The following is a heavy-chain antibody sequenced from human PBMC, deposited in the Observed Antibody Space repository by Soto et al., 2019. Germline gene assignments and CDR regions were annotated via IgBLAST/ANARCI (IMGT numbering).Heavy chain of an antibody. D-gene: IGHD3-10*01. CDR2: IIPIFGTA. V-gene: IGHV1-69*13. CDR1: GGTFSSYA. J-gene: IGHJ4*02. Sequence: ASVKVSCKASGGTFSSYAISWVRQAPGQGLEWMGGIIPIFGTANYAQKFQGRVTITADESTSTAYMELSSLRSEDTAVYYCARVWFGEPKGPFDYWGQGTLVTVSS. CDR3: ARVWFGEPKGPFDY.